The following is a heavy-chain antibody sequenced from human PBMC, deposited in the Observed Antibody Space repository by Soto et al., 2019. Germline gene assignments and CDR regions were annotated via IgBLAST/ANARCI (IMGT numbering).Heavy chain of an antibody. Sequence: GGSLRLSCAASGFTFSTSVMSWVRQAPGKGLEWVSAISGGGDISHYADSVKGRFTVSRDNSKNTLYLQMNSLGAEDTAVYFCAKHLPWPNSWFDPWGQGTLVTVSS. D-gene: IGHD5-12*01. J-gene: IGHJ5*02. V-gene: IGHV3-23*01. CDR2: ISGGGDIS. CDR1: GFTFSTSV. CDR3: AKHLPWPNSWFDP.